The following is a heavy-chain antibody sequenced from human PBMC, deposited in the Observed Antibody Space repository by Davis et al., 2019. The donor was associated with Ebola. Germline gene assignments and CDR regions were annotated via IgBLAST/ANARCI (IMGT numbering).Heavy chain of an antibody. CDR3: ARKRYSSGWYQYFDY. J-gene: IGHJ4*02. CDR2: IYYSGST. D-gene: IGHD6-19*01. V-gene: IGHV4-30-4*02. CDR1: AGSISSGDYY. Sequence: MPSETLSLTCTVSAGSISSGDYYWSWIRQPPGKGLEWIGYIYYSGSTYYNPSLKSRVTISVDTSKNQFSLKLSSVTAADTAVYYCARKRYSSGWYQYFDYWGQGTLVTVSS.